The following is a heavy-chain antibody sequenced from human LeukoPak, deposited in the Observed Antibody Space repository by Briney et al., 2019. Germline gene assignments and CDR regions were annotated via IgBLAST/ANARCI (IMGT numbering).Heavy chain of an antibody. CDR3: ARAHSGYDRWDFDY. Sequence: SETLSLTCAVYGGSFSGYYWSWIRQPPGKGLEWIGEINHSGSTNYNPSLKSRVTISVDTSKNQFSLKLSSVTAADTAVYYCARAHSGYDRWDFDYWGQGTLVTVS. D-gene: IGHD5-12*01. CDR2: INHSGST. V-gene: IGHV4-34*01. CDR1: GGSFSGYY. J-gene: IGHJ4*02.